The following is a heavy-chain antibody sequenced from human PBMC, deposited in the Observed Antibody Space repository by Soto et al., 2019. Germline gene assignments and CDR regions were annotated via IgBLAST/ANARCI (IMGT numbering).Heavy chain of an antibody. J-gene: IGHJ4*02. Sequence: EVQLLESGGGLVQPGGSLRLSCAASGFTFSSYAMSWVRQAPGKGLEWVSAISGSGGSTYYADSVKGRFTISRDSSKNTLYLQMNSLRAEHTAVYYCAKQLYGSGSYSSTFDYWGQGTLVTVSS. V-gene: IGHV3-23*01. CDR1: GFTFSSYA. D-gene: IGHD3-10*01. CDR3: AKQLYGSGSYSSTFDY. CDR2: ISGSGGST.